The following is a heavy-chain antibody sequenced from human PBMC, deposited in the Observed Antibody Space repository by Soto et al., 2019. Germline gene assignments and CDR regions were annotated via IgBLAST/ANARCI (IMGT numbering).Heavy chain of an antibody. J-gene: IGHJ4*02. Sequence: PSETLSLTCPVSGGSISSYYWSWIRQPPGKGLEWIGYNYDSGSTNYNPSLKSRVTLSVDTSKNQFSLKLSSVTAADTAVYYCARLQRVGHSGYYFDYWGQGALVTVSS. V-gene: IGHV4-59*08. CDR1: GGSISSYY. D-gene: IGHD3-22*01. CDR3: ARLQRVGHSGYYFDY. CDR2: NYDSGST.